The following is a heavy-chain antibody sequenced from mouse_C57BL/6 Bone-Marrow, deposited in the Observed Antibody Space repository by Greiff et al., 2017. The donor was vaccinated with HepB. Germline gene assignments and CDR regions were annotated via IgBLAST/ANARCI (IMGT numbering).Heavy chain of an antibody. Sequence: EVHLVESGEGLVKPGGSLKLSCAASGFTFSSYAMSWVRQTPEKRLEWVAYISSGGDYIYYADTVKGRFTISRDNARNTLYLQMSSLKSEDTAMYYCTRGDPARGYFDVWGTGTTVTVAS. D-gene: IGHD2-13*01. CDR1: GFTFSSYA. CDR2: ISSGGDYI. J-gene: IGHJ1*03. V-gene: IGHV5-9-1*02. CDR3: TRGDPARGYFDV.